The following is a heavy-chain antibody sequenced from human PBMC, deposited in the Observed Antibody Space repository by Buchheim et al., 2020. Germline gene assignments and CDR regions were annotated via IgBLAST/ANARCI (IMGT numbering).Heavy chain of an antibody. CDR1: GFTFSSYE. CDR2: ISSSGNTI. CDR3: ARVSSLVGFFDF. Sequence: EVQLVDSGGGLVQPGGSLRLSCAASGFTFSSYEMNWVRQAPGKGLEWVSYISSSGNTIYYADSVKGRFTISRDNAKHSLYLQMNSLRAEDTAVYYCARVSSLVGFFDFWGQGTL. V-gene: IGHV3-48*03. J-gene: IGHJ4*02. D-gene: IGHD1-26*01.